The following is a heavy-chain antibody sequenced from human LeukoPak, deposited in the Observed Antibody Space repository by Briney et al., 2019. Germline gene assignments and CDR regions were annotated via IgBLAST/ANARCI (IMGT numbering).Heavy chain of an antibody. Sequence: SETLSLTCSVSGGSISGYYWTWIRQPPGKGLEWIGYIHHSGTSNYSPSLKSRVTMSVDTSKNQFSLKLTSVTAADTAIYYCARTTIFGPVVLSDRWGQGTLVTVSS. J-gene: IGHJ5*02. V-gene: IGHV4-59*01. CDR2: IHHSGTS. D-gene: IGHD3/OR15-3a*01. CDR1: GGSISGYY. CDR3: ARTTIFGPVVLSDR.